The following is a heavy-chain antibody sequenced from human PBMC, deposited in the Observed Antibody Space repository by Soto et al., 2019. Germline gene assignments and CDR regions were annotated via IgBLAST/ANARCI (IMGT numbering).Heavy chain of an antibody. D-gene: IGHD2-15*01. CDR3: AHRAVLCSGGTCYSHPFDS. CDR1: GFSFNTTGVG. Sequence: SGPTLVNPTQTLTLTCTFSGFSFNTTGVGVGWIRQPPRRPLEWLTIIYWDDDKRYSPSLKSRLTITKDTSKDQVVLTLTNMDPVDTGTYFCAHRAVLCSGGTCYSHPFDSWGQGTLVTVSS. J-gene: IGHJ4*02. CDR2: IYWDDDK. V-gene: IGHV2-5*02.